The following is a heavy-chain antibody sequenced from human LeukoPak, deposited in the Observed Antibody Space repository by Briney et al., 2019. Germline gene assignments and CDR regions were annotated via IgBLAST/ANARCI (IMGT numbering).Heavy chain of an antibody. J-gene: IGHJ4*02. Sequence: SETLSHTCAVYGGSFSGYYWSWIRQPPGKGLEWIGEINHSGSTNYNPPLKSRVTISVDTSKNQFSLKLSSVTAADTAVYYCARGPPGLTHLPAYCGGDCYGGDYWGQGTLVTVSS. CDR2: INHSGST. CDR3: ARGPPGLTHLPAYCGGDCYGGDY. D-gene: IGHD2-21*02. V-gene: IGHV4-34*01. CDR1: GGSFSGYY.